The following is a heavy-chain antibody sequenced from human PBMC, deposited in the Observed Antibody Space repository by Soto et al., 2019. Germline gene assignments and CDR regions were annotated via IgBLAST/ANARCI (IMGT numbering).Heavy chain of an antibody. CDR1: GYTFSNYG. D-gene: IGHD5-18*01. CDR2: ISGYNGNT. Sequence: ASVKVSCKASGYTFSNYGISWVRQGPGQGLEWMGWISGYNGNTHYEEKVQDRIRMTTDTSTSTTYLELRSLRSDDTAVYFCARDPGFGFGYSYAFAMDVWGQGTTVTVSS. V-gene: IGHV1-18*01. CDR3: ARDPGFGFGYSYAFAMDV. J-gene: IGHJ6*02.